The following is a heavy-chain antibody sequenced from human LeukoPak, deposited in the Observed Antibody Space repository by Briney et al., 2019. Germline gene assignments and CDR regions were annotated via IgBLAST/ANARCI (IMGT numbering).Heavy chain of an antibody. V-gene: IGHV3-23*01. D-gene: IGHD1-26*01. J-gene: IGHJ4*02. CDR1: GFTFSNYA. Sequence: PGGSLRLSCAASGFTFSNYAMSWVRQAPGKGLECVSTISGSGGTTSYADSVEGRFTISRDISKSTLYLQMSSLRAEDTAVYYCAKASGSYYGYFDYWGQGTLVTVSS. CDR3: AKASGSYYGYFDY. CDR2: ISGSGGTT.